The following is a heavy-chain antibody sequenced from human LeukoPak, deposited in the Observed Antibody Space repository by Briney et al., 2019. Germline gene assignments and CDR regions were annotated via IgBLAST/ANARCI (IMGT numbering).Heavy chain of an antibody. V-gene: IGHV4-38-2*01. Sequence: NPPETLSLTCAVSGYSISSGYYWGWIRQPPGKGLEWIGSIYHSGSTYYNPSLNSRVTISLDTSKKQFSLKLSSVNAADTAVYYCARDNYYDTSGHGYWGQGTLVTVSS. D-gene: IGHD3-22*01. CDR3: ARDNYYDTSGHGY. CDR2: IYHSGST. CDR1: GYSISSGYY. J-gene: IGHJ4*02.